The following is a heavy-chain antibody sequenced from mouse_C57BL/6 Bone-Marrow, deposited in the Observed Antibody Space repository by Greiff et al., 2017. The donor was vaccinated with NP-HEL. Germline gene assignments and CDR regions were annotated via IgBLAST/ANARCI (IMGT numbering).Heavy chain of an antibody. Sequence: QVQLQQPGAELVKPGAPVKLSCKASGYTFTSYWMHWVKQRPGQGLEWIGMIQPNSGSTNYNEKFKSKATLTVDKSSSTAYMQLSSLTSEDSAVYYCARKAGAWFAYWGQGTLVTVSA. CDR3: ARKAGAWFAY. D-gene: IGHD1-1*02. V-gene: IGHV1-64*01. J-gene: IGHJ3*01. CDR2: IQPNSGST. CDR1: GYTFTSYW.